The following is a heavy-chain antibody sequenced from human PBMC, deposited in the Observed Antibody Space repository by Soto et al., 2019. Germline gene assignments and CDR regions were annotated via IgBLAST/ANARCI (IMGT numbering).Heavy chain of an antibody. V-gene: IGHV3-74*01. CDR3: ARDLYYDFWSHGYYYGMDV. J-gene: IGHJ6*02. CDR1: GFTFSSYW. CDR2: INSDGSST. Sequence: EVQLVESGGGLVQPGGSLRLSCAASGFTFSSYWMHWVRQAPGKGLVWVSRINSDGSSTSYADSVKGRFTISRDNAKNTLYLQMNSLRAEDTAVYYCARDLYYDFWSHGYYYGMDVWGQGTTVTVSS. D-gene: IGHD3-3*01.